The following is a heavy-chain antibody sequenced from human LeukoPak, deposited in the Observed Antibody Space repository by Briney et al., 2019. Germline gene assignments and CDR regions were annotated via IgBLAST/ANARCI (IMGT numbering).Heavy chain of an antibody. Sequence: SESLSLTCTVSGGSIGTYYWSWIRQPPGKGLEWIGYIYNSGSTNNNPSLKSRVTISGDTSKNQFSLKLTSVTAADTAVYYCARSRDGYNLDYWGQGTLVTLSS. D-gene: IGHD5-24*01. CDR1: GGSIGTYY. CDR3: ARSRDGYNLDY. J-gene: IGHJ4*02. V-gene: IGHV4-59*01. CDR2: IYNSGST.